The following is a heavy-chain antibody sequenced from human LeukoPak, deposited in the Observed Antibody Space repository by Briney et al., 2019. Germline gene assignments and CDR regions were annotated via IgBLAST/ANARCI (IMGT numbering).Heavy chain of an antibody. CDR2: ISGYNGNT. CDR1: GYTFTNYG. D-gene: IGHD5-12*01. CDR3: ARRLDIVVSVAFDI. J-gene: IGHJ3*02. V-gene: IGHV1-18*01. Sequence: ASVKVSCKASGYTFTNYGLSWVRQAPGQGLEWMGWISGYNGNTKYVQKLQGRVTMTRDTSTTTAYMELRSLRSDDTAVYYCARRLDIVVSVAFDIWGQGTMVTVSS.